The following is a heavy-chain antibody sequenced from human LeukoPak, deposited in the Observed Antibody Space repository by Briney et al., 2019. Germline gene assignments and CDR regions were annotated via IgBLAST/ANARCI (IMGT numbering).Heavy chain of an antibody. CDR3: ACLVGATQDV. CDR2: ISSTSTYI. Sequence: KPGGSLRLSCAASGFTFSSYSMNWVRQAPGKGLEWVSSISSTSTYIYYADSVKGRFTISRDNAKNSLYLQMNSLRAEDTAVYYCACLVGATQDVWGKGTTVIVSS. V-gene: IGHV3-21*01. CDR1: GFTFSSYS. D-gene: IGHD1-26*01. J-gene: IGHJ6*04.